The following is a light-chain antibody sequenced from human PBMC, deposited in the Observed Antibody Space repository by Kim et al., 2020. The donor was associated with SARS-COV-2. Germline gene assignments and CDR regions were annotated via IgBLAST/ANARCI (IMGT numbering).Light chain of an antibody. CDR1: NIGEYR. J-gene: IGLJ2*01. V-gene: IGLV3-21*04. CDR3: QVWDTSADRVV. CDR2: YDN. Sequence: APGKTARISCGGNNIGEYRVHWYQQKPGQAPILVIYYDNRRPSGIPERFSGSNSGSTVTLTISRVEAGDEADYYCQVWDTSADRVVFGGGTQLTVL.